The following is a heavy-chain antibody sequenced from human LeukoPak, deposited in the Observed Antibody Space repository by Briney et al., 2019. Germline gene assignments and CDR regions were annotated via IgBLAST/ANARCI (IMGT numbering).Heavy chain of an antibody. V-gene: IGHV3-48*02. CDR3: ASSGSYRFDY. D-gene: IGHD1-26*01. J-gene: IGHJ4*02. CDR2: ITASGTAM. Sequence: GGSLRLSCAASGLTFSSYSMNWVRQAPGKGLEWVSHITASGTAMFCADSVKGRFTISRDNAKNSLYLQMNSLRDEDTAVYYCASSGSYRFDYWGQGTLVTVSS. CDR1: GLTFSSYS.